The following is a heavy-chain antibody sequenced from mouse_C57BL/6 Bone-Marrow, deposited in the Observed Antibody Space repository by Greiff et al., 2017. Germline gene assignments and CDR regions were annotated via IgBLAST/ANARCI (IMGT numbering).Heavy chain of an antibody. CDR3: ARGPPDSNYVGAMDY. Sequence: VQLKESGPGLVKPSQSLSLTCSVTGYSITSGYYWNWIRQFPGNKLEWMGYISYDGSNNYNPSLKNRISITRDTSKNQFFLKLNSVTTEDTATYDCARGPPDSNYVGAMDYWGQGTSVTVSS. CDR1: GYSITSGYY. CDR2: ISYDGSN. D-gene: IGHD2-5*01. J-gene: IGHJ4*01. V-gene: IGHV3-6*01.